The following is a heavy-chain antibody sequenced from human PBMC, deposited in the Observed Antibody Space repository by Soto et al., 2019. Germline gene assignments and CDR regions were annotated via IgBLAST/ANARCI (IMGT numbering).Heavy chain of an antibody. V-gene: IGHV3-30*03. CDR1: GFTFSSYG. CDR2: ISYDGSNK. J-gene: IGHJ6*02. D-gene: IGHD3-10*01. Sequence: QVQLVESGGGVVQPGRSLRLSCAASGFTFSSYGMHWVRQAPGKGLEWVAVISYDGSNKYYADSVKGRFTISRDNSKNTLYLQMNSLRAEDTAVYYCARGIGVDVWGQGTTVTVSS. CDR3: ARGIGVDV.